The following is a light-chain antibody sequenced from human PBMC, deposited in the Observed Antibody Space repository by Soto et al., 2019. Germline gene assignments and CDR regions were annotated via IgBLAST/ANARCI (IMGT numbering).Light chain of an antibody. Sequence: QLVLTQSPSASASLGASVRLTCNLSSGHSSYAIAWHQQQPEKGPRFLMKLHSDGSHIKGDGIPDRFSGSSSGAERYLTISSLQSEDEADYYCQTWGTGIHVFGGGPKLTVL. J-gene: IGLJ3*02. CDR3: QTWGTGIHV. V-gene: IGLV4-69*01. CDR1: SGHSSYA. CDR2: LHSDGSH.